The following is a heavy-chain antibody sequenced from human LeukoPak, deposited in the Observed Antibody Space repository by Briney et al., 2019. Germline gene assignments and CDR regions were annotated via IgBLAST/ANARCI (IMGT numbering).Heavy chain of an antibody. Sequence: GGSLRLSCAASGFTVSSNYMSWVRQAPGKGLEWVSVIYSGGSTYYADSVKGRFTISRDNSKNTLYLQTNSLRAEDTAVYYCARVRPGQHHYYYYGMDVWGQGTTVTVSS. V-gene: IGHV3-53*01. D-gene: IGHD6-13*01. CDR3: ARVRPGQHHYYYYGMDV. J-gene: IGHJ6*02. CDR2: IYSGGST. CDR1: GFTVSSNY.